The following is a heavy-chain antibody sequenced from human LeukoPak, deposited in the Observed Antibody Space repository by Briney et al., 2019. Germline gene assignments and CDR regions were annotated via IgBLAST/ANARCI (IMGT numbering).Heavy chain of an antibody. Sequence: KSGGSLRLSCAASGFILSTYWMTWVRQARGKGLEWVSSMSSSSSYIYYADSVKGRFTISRDNAKNSLYLQMNSLRAEDTAVYYCARDQRYCSSTSCYSDYWGQGTLVTVSS. D-gene: IGHD2-2*01. CDR3: ARDQRYCSSTSCYSDY. V-gene: IGHV3-21*01. CDR2: MSSSSSYI. CDR1: GFILSTYW. J-gene: IGHJ4*02.